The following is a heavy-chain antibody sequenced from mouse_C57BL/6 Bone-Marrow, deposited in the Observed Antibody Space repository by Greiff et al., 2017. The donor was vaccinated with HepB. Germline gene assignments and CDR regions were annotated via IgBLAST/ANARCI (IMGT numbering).Heavy chain of an antibody. CDR3: ARYYYGSSYWYFDV. Sequence: QVQLQQSGPELVKPGASVKISCKASGYAFSSSWMNWVKQRPGKGLEWIGQIYPGDGDTNYNGKFKGKATLTADKSSSTAYMQLSSLTSEDSAVYFCARYYYGSSYWYFDVWGTGTTVTVSS. V-gene: IGHV1-82*01. CDR1: GYAFSSSW. J-gene: IGHJ1*03. D-gene: IGHD1-1*01. CDR2: IYPGDGDT.